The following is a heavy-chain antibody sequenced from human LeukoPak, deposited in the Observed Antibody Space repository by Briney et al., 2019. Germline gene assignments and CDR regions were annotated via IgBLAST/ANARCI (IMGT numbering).Heavy chain of an antibody. D-gene: IGHD3-10*01. V-gene: IGHV4-31*03. Sequence: KPSETLSLTCTVSGGSISSGGYYWSWIRQHPGKGLEWIGYIYYSGSTYYNPSLKSRVTISVDTSKNQFSLKLSSVTAADTAVYYCARGPWDYRFGELLPIDYWGQGTLVTVSS. CDR3: ARGPWDYRFGELLPIDY. CDR1: GGSISSGGYY. J-gene: IGHJ4*02. CDR2: IYYSGST.